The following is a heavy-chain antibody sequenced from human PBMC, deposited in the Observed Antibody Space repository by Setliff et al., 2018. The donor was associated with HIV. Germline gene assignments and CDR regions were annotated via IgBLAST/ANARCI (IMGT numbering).Heavy chain of an antibody. V-gene: IGHV4-61*02. D-gene: IGHD3-10*01. CDR1: GGSVSRSDYY. CDR2: VHISGSV. J-gene: IGHJ4*02. CDR3: ARDDTVVRGHIDY. Sequence: PSETLSLTCTVSGGSVSRSDYYWSWIRQPAGGGLEWIGRVHISGSVNYNPSLRSRVSISIDTSKNQFSLKLSSVTAADTAVYYCARDDTVVRGHIDYWGQGTLVTVSS.